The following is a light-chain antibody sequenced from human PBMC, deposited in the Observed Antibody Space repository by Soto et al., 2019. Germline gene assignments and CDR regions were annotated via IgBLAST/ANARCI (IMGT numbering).Light chain of an antibody. CDR2: KAS. J-gene: IGKJ2*01. Sequence: DIQMTQSPSTLSASVGDRVTITCRASQSISSWLAWYQQKPGKAPKLLIYKASSLESGVPSRFSGSGSVKEFVHTLVSRLPDDNDIYYCQLYNSYYNFGRGTMMEMK. CDR3: QLYNSYYN. V-gene: IGKV1-5*03. CDR1: QSISSW.